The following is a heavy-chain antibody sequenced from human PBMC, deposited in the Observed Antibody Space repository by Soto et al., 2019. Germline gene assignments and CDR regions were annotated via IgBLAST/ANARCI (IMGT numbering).Heavy chain of an antibody. J-gene: IGHJ4*02. D-gene: IGHD6-13*01. V-gene: IGHV3-21*01. Sequence: PGGSLRLSGAASGFTFSSYSMNWVRQAPGKGLEWGSSISSSSSYIYYADSVKGRFTISRDNAKNSLSLQMNSLRAEDTAVYYCARASSSWYHIPWDSSETYDDWGQGTLVTVSS. CDR3: ARASSSWYHIPWDSSETYDD. CDR2: ISSSSSYI. CDR1: GFTFSSYS.